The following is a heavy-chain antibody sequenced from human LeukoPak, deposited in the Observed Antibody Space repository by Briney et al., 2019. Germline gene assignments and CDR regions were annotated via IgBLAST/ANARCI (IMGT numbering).Heavy chain of an antibody. CDR3: ARRRAEGGSNGHYNWFDP. V-gene: IGHV4-59*08. Sequence: SEPLSLTCTVSGDSINDYYWGWIRQPPGKGLEWIGYIYYSGRTKYNPSLQSRVTISVDTSKNQFSLKLSSVTAADTAVYYCARRRAEGGSNGHYNWFDPWGQGTLVTVSS. CDR1: GDSINDYY. D-gene: IGHD6-13*01. CDR2: IYYSGRT. J-gene: IGHJ5*02.